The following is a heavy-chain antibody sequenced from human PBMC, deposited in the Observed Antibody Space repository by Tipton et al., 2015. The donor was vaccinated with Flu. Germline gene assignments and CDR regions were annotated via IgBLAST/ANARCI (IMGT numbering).Heavy chain of an antibody. Sequence: GSLRLSCEASGFNFNAHWMFWVRQAPGKGLVWVSVVGGDGSGTNYVDSVRGRFTISRDNAKNTLYLQANSLTGDDTAIYYCARGGLNHALDVWGQGTTVTVSS. CDR2: VGGDGSGT. J-gene: IGHJ6*02. CDR3: ARGGLNHALDV. V-gene: IGHV3-74*01. D-gene: IGHD1-14*01. CDR1: GFNFNAHW.